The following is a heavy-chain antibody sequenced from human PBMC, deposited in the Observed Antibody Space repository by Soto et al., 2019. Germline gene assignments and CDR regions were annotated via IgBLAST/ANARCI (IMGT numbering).Heavy chain of an antibody. Sequence: SETLSLTCTVSGGSISSGGYYWSWIRQHPGKGLEWIGYIYYSGSTYYNPSLKSRVTISVDTSKNQFSLKLSSVTAADTAVYYCVRAYDPSWFDPWGHGTLVTVSS. J-gene: IGHJ5*02. CDR2: IYYSGST. V-gene: IGHV4-31*03. D-gene: IGHD2-8*01. CDR3: VRAYDPSWFDP. CDR1: GGSISSGGYY.